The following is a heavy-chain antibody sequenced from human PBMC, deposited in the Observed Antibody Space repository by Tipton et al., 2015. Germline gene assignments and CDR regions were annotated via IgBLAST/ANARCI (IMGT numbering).Heavy chain of an antibody. J-gene: IGHJ4*02. CDR2: IHYSGTT. CDR3: ARIRGRYVMDY. Sequence: TLSLTCTVSSDSISKYYWSWIRQPPGKELEWIGYIHYSGTTNYNPSLKSRVTISVDTSKNQFFLNLSSVTAADTAVYYCARIRGRYVMDYWGQGTLVTVSS. D-gene: IGHD3-16*01. CDR1: SDSISKYY. V-gene: IGHV4-59*12.